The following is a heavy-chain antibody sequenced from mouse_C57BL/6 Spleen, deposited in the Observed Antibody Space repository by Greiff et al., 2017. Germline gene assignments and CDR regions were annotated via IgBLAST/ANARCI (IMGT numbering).Heavy chain of an antibody. V-gene: IGHV14-3*01. CDR1: GFNIKNTY. D-gene: IGHD2-4*01. Sequence: VQLQQSVAELVRPGASVKLSCTASGFNIKNTYMHWVKQRPEQGLEWIGRIDPANGNTKYAPKFQGKATITADTSSNTAYLQLSSLTSEDTAIYYCVSIYYDYDGGFAYWGQGTLVTVSA. J-gene: IGHJ3*01. CDR3: VSIYYDYDGGFAY. CDR2: IDPANGNT.